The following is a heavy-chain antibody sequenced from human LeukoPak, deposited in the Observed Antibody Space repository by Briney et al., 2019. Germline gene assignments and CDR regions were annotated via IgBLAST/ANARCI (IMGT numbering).Heavy chain of an antibody. V-gene: IGHV4-59*12. CDR1: GDSISSYY. J-gene: IGHJ3*02. D-gene: IGHD2-2*01. CDR2: IYYSGST. Sequence: SETLSLTCTVSGDSISSYYWSWIRQPPGKGLEWIGYIYYSGSTNYNPSLKSRVTISVDTSKNQFSLKLSSVTAADTAVYYCARERGQDIVVVPAAKISIAFDIWGQGTMVTVSS. CDR3: ARERGQDIVVVPAAKISIAFDI.